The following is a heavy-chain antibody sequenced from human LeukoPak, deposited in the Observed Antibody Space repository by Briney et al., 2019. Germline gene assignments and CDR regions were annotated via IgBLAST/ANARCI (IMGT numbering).Heavy chain of an antibody. V-gene: IGHV1-2*02. Sequence: ASVKVSCKASGYTFTSYPISWVRQAPGQGLEWMGWINPNSGGTIYVEKFQGRVTMTRDMSISTDYMELSSLRSDDTAVYYCARGAEDSSVYYSGLYYWGQGTLVTVSS. CDR1: GYTFTSYP. CDR2: INPNSGGT. CDR3: ARGAEDSSVYYSGLYY. D-gene: IGHD3-22*01. J-gene: IGHJ4*02.